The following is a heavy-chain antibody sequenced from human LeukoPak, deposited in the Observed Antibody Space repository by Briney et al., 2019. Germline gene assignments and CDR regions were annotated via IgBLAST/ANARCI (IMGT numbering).Heavy chain of an antibody. Sequence: SETLSLTCTVSGGAISSSSYYWGWIRQPPGKGLEWIGSIYYSGSTYYNPSLKSRVTISVDTSKNQFSLKLSSVTAADTAVYYCGARGVDFWSGYPWGQGTLVTVSS. CDR1: GGAISSSSYY. CDR3: GARGVDFWSGYP. D-gene: IGHD3-3*01. J-gene: IGHJ5*02. V-gene: IGHV4-39*01. CDR2: IYYSGST.